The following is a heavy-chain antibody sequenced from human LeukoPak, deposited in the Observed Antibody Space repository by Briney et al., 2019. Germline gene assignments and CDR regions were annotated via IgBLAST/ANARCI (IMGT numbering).Heavy chain of an antibody. CDR3: AREEHRLAEAGTSAFDL. J-gene: IGHJ3*01. CDR2: ISRDVGLT. Sequence: GGSLRLSCVASGFTFSENWMHWVRQAPGKGLAWVSHISRDVGLTNYADSVKGRFTISRDNARNTVYLQMSSLRVEDTAIYFCAREEHRLAEAGTSAFDLGGQGTLVTVSP. V-gene: IGHV3-74*01. CDR1: GFTFSENW. D-gene: IGHD6-13*01.